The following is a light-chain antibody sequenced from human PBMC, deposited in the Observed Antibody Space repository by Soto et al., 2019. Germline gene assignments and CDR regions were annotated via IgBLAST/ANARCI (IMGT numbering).Light chain of an antibody. Sequence: QSALTQPASVSGSPGQSIAISCTGTSVDVGGFEYVSWYQQHPGKVPKLMIYDVNNRPSGVSNRFSGSKSGNTASLTISGLQAEDEADYFCSSYTSSNTYVFGTGTKVTV. CDR1: SVDVGGFEY. V-gene: IGLV2-14*03. CDR2: DVN. J-gene: IGLJ1*01. CDR3: SSYTSSNTYV.